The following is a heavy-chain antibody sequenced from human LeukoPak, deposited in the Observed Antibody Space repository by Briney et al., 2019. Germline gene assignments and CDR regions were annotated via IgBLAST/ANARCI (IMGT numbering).Heavy chain of an antibody. CDR2: IYSGGST. CDR1: GFTVSSNY. Sequence: HPGGSLRLSCAASGFTVSSNYMSWVRQAPGKGLEWVSVIYSGGSTYYADSVKGRFTISRDNSKNTLYLQMNSLRAEDTAVYYCARLVASSSWYPDYWGQGTLVTVSS. CDR3: ARLVASSSWYPDY. J-gene: IGHJ4*02. V-gene: IGHV3-53*01. D-gene: IGHD6-13*01.